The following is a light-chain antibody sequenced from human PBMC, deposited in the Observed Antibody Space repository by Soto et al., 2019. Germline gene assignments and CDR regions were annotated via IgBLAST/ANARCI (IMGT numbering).Light chain of an antibody. CDR1: TSDVGGYDV. CDR3: CSFAGSSTFWV. CDR2: EVN. J-gene: IGLJ3*02. Sequence: QSVLTQPASVSGSPGQSITISCSGTTSDVGGYDVVSWYQQHPGKAPKLMIFEVNQRPSGVSDRFSGSKSGNTASLTISGLQAGDEADYYCCSFAGSSTFWVFGGGTKVNVL. V-gene: IGLV2-23*02.